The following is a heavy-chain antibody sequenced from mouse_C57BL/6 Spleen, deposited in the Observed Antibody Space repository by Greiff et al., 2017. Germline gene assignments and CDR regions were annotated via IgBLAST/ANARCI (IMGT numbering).Heavy chain of an antibody. CDR1: GYTFTSYW. CDR3: ARERGICYDPAWFAD. V-gene: IGHV1-55*01. CDR2: IYPGSGST. J-gene: IGHJ3*01. D-gene: IGHD2-4*01. Sequence: VQLQQPGAELVKPGASVKMSCKASGYTFTSYWITWVKQRPGQGLEWIGDIYPGSGSTNYNEKFKSKATLTVDTSSSTAYMQLSSLTSEDSAVYYCARERGICYDPAWFADWGQGTLVTVSA.